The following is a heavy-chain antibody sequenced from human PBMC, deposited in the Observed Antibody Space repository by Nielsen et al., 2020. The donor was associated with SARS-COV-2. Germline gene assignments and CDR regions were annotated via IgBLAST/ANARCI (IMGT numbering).Heavy chain of an antibody. CDR1: GYTFTSYD. J-gene: IGHJ6*02. V-gene: IGHV1-8*01. Sequence: ASVKVSCKASGYTFTSYDINWVRQATGQGLEWMGWMNPNSGNTGYAQKLQGRVAMTTDTSTGTAYMELSRLRSDDTAVYYCARDHGAVWGQGTTVTVSS. CDR3: ARDHGAV. CDR2: MNPNSGNT. D-gene: IGHD3-10*01.